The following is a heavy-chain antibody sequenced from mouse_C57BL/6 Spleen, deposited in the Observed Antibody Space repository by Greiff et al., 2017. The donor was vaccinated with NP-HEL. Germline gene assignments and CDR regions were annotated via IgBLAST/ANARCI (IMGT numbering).Heavy chain of an antibody. CDR1: GISITTGNYS. D-gene: IGHD1-1*01. J-gene: IGHJ2*01. CDR3: ARDFDYDGRDY. CDR2: IYYSGTI. Sequence: EVKLMESGPGLVKPSQTVFLTCTVTGISITTGNYSWSWIRQFPGNKLEWIGYIYYSGTITYNPSLTSRTTITRDTPKNQFFLEMNSLTAEDTATYYCARDFDYDGRDYWGQGTTLTVSS. V-gene: IGHV3-5*01.